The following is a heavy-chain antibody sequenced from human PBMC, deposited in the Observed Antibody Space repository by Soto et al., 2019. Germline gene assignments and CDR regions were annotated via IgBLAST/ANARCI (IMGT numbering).Heavy chain of an antibody. J-gene: IGHJ4*02. Sequence: QVQLVQSGAEMKKPGSSVKVSCQSSGGTFNTSAMNWVRQAPGQGPEWMGDISPMFGAANYAPNFQGRVPITADEPTATSYMQLSSLTSESTALYFCAREVQVHTPAFGYWGQGTMVSVSS. CDR2: ISPMFGAA. D-gene: IGHD3-10*01. V-gene: IGHV1-69*19. CDR3: AREVQVHTPAFGY. CDR1: GGTFNTSA.